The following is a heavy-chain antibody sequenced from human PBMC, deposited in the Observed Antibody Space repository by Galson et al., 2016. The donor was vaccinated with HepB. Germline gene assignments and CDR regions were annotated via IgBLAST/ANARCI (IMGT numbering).Heavy chain of an antibody. D-gene: IGHD3-10*01. J-gene: IGHJ5*02. CDR2: VYYKGNT. CDR1: GGSISNGGYY. CDR3: AIVPVPGWFDP. Sequence: TLSLTCTVSGGSISNGGYYWSWVRQHPGKGLEWIGFVYYKGNTYYNPSLRSRMAISIDTFQNHFSLKVNSVTAADTAVYYCAIVPVPGWFDPWGQGILVTVSS. V-gene: IGHV4-31*03.